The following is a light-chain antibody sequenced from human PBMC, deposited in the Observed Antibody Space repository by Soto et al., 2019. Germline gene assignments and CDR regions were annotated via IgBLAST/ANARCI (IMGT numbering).Light chain of an antibody. CDR3: AAWDDSLSGYG. J-gene: IGLJ1*01. CDR2: SNN. V-gene: IGLV1-47*02. CDR1: SSNIGSNY. Sequence: QSVLTQPPSASGTPGQRVTIACSGSSSNIGSNYVYWYQQLPGTAPKPLIYSNNQRPSGVPDRFSGSKSGTSASLAISGLRYEDEADYYCAAWDDSLSGYGFGAWTKLTVL.